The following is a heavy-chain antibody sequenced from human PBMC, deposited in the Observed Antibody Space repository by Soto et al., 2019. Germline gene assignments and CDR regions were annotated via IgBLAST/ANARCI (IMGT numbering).Heavy chain of an antibody. CDR2: ISYDGSNK. V-gene: IGHV3-30-3*01. D-gene: IGHD2-2*01. J-gene: IGHJ4*02. Sequence: QVQLVESGGGVVQPGRSLRLSCATSGFTFSSYAIHWVRQAPGNGLEWVAVISYDGSNKNYADSVKGRFTISRDNSKNTVDLQMNSLRAEDTSVYYCARDGVGVVPAAIRFDYWGPGTLVTVSS. CDR1: GFTFSSYA. CDR3: ARDGVGVVPAAIRFDY.